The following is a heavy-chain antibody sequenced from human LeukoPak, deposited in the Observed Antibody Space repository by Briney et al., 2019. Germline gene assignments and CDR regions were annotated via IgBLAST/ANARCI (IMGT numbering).Heavy chain of an antibody. J-gene: IGHJ4*02. CDR3: AKNRLFTVTSYIDY. V-gene: IGHV3-74*01. D-gene: IGHD4-17*01. CDR1: GFTFSSYW. CDR2: INSEGTST. Sequence: PGGSLRLSCAASGFTFSSYWMHWVRQAPGKGLVWVSRINSEGTSTSYADSVKGRFTISRDSSKNTLYMQMNSLRDEDSALYYCAKNRLFTVTSYIDYWGQGTLVTVSS.